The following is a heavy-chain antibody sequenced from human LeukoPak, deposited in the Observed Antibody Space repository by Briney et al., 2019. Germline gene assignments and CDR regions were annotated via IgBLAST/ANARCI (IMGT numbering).Heavy chain of an antibody. CDR1: GGSFSGYY. J-gene: IGHJ3*02. CDR2: INHSGST. V-gene: IGHV4-34*01. Sequence: SETLSLTCAVYGGSFSGYYWGWIRQPPGKGLEWIGEINHSGSTNYNPSLKSRVTISVDTSKNQFSLKLSSVTAADTAVYYCARGRWSYYAFDIWGQGTMVTVSS. D-gene: IGHD1-26*01. CDR3: ARGRWSYYAFDI.